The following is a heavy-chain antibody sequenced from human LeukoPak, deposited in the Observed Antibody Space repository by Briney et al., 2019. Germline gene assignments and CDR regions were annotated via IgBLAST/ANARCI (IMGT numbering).Heavy chain of an antibody. CDR3: ARSSGWRDAFDF. J-gene: IGHJ3*01. V-gene: IGHV4-31*03. CDR2: TYNSGNT. Sequence: PQTLSLTCSVSGGSISISGFYWNWIRQLPGKGLEWIGYTYNSGNTYYNPSFGSRVTISTDTSMNQFFLKSHSVTAADTAVYYCARSSGWRDAFDFWGRGTMVTVSS. D-gene: IGHD6-19*01. CDR1: GGSISISGFY.